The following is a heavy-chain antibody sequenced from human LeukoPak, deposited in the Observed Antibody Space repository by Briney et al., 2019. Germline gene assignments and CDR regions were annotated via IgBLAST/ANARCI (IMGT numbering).Heavy chain of an antibody. Sequence: PSETLSLTCTVSGGSISSSSYYWGWTRQPPGKGLEWIGSIYYSGSTYYNPSLKSRVTISVDTSKNQFSLKLSSVTAADTAVYYCARRRADYVWGSYRSIGFDYWGQGTLVTVSS. CDR1: GGSISSSSYY. CDR3: ARRRADYVWGSYRSIGFDY. J-gene: IGHJ4*02. V-gene: IGHV4-39*01. CDR2: IYYSGST. D-gene: IGHD3-16*02.